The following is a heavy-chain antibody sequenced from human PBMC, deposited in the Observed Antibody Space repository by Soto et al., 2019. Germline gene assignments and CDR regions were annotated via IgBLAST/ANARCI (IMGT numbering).Heavy chain of an antibody. D-gene: IGHD6-13*01. J-gene: IGHJ6*02. CDR1: GFTFSSYG. V-gene: IGHV3-30*18. Sequence: GGSLRLSCAASGFTFSSYGMHWVRQAPGKGLEWVAVISYDGSNKYYADSVKGRFTISRDNSKNTLYLQMNSLRAEDTAVYYCAKDRDSSSWYALFYYYYGMDVWGQGTTVTVSS. CDR2: ISYDGSNK. CDR3: AKDRDSSSWYALFYYYYGMDV.